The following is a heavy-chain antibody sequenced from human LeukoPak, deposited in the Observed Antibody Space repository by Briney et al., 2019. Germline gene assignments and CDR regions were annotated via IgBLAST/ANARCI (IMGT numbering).Heavy chain of an antibody. CDR1: GFTFSSYS. J-gene: IGHJ4*02. D-gene: IGHD3-10*01. CDR2: ISSSSSYI. V-gene: IGHV3-21*01. CDR3: ARARNYYGSGSYAIDY. Sequence: PGGSLRLSCAASGFTFSSYSMNWVRQAPGKGLEWVSSISSSSSYIYYADSVKGRFTISRDNAKNSLYLQMNSLRAEDTAVYYCARARNYYGSGSYAIDYWGQGTLVTVSS.